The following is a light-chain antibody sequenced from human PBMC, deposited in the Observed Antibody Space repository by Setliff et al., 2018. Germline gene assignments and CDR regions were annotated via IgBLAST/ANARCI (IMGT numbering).Light chain of an antibody. CDR3: SSYTTSSTYV. V-gene: IGLV2-14*03. Sequence: QSALTQPASVSGSPGQSITISCTGTSSDVGALSYVSWYQQHSGKSPRLIIFDVTNRPSAISNRFSGSKSGNTASLTISGLQAEDEAHYYCSSYTTSSTYVFGTGTKGTVL. CDR2: DVT. J-gene: IGLJ1*01. CDR1: SSDVGALSY.